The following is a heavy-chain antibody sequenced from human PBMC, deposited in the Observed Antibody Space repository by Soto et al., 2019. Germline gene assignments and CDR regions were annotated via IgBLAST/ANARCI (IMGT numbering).Heavy chain of an antibody. CDR1: GFSLTTSGVG. V-gene: IGHV2-5*01. D-gene: IGHD6-13*01. CDR3: AHSAFYTSNWFYFDQ. Sequence: QITLKESGPTLVKPTQTLTLTCTFSGFSLTTSGVGVGWIRQPPGKALEWLALIYWNDVKRYSPSLKSRLTITKDTSKNQVVLTVTNMDPVDTATYSCAHSAFYTSNWFYFDQWGQGTLVTVSS. CDR2: IYWNDVK. J-gene: IGHJ4*02.